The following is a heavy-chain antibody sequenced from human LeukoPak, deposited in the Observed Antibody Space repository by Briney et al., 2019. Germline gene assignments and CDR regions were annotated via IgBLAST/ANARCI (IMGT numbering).Heavy chain of an antibody. V-gene: IGHV4-38-2*02. J-gene: IGHJ4*02. CDR1: GYSISSTYC. Sequence: SETLSLTCTVSGYSISSTYCWGWIRQPPGKGLEWIGRVCHSGSTYYNPSLKSRVSISVDTSQNQFSLKLSSLTAADTAVYYCARAAYSSSYILYDYWGQGTLVTVSS. CDR3: ARAAYSSSYILYDY. D-gene: IGHD6-6*01. CDR2: VCHSGST.